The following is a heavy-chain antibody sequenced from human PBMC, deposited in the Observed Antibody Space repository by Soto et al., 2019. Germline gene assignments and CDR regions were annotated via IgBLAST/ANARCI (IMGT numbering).Heavy chain of an antibody. CDR1: GGSFSSYV. D-gene: IGHD1-1*01. Sequence: QVQLVQSGAEVKKPGSSVKVSYKTSGGSFSSYVIIWVRQAPGQGLEWMGGIFPVFGITNYAQNFQGRVTISADESTSTAYLEFSSLRSEDTAVYYCARGGRFPRDYWGQGTLVTVSS. V-gene: IGHV1-69*01. CDR3: ARGGRFPRDY. CDR2: IFPVFGIT. J-gene: IGHJ4*02.